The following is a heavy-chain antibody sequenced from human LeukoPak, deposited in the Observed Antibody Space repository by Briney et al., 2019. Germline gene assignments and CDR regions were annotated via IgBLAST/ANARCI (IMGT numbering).Heavy chain of an antibody. CDR2: INPNTGGT. Sequence: ASVKVSCKASGYTFTGYYIHWVRQAPGQGLEWMGWINPNTGGTNYAQNLQGRVTMTRDTSISTAYMELRRLRSDDTAVYSCAREATSSWYGGYYYYMDVWGKGTTVTVSS. CDR3: AREATSSWYGGYYYYMDV. CDR1: GYTFTGYY. J-gene: IGHJ6*03. V-gene: IGHV1-2*02. D-gene: IGHD6-13*01.